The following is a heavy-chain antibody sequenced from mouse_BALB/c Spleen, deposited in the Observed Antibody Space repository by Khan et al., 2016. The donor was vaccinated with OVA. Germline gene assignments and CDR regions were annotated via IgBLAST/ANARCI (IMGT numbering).Heavy chain of an antibody. J-gene: IGHJ3*01. V-gene: IGHV14-1*02. CDR1: GFNIKDSY. CDR2: IDPENGET. Sequence: VQLQQSGAELVRPGALVKLSRKASGFNIKDSYMHWVKQRPEQGLEWIGWIDPENGETVYDPRFQGKASITSDTSSNTAYLQFSSLTSEDTAVYYCARSGYFAWFTYWGQGTLVTVSA. CDR3: ARSGYFAWFTY.